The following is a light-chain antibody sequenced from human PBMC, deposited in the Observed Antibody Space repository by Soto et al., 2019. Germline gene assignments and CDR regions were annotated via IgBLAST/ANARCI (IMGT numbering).Light chain of an antibody. CDR2: KAS. CDR3: QQYNSYST. Sequence: DIQMPQSPSTLSASVGARSPITGRASQSISSWLAWYQQKPGKAPKLLIYKASSLESGVPSRFSGSGFGTDFTLTISSLQPDDFATYYCQQYNSYSTFGQGTKVDIK. J-gene: IGKJ1*01. V-gene: IGKV1-5*03. CDR1: QSISSW.